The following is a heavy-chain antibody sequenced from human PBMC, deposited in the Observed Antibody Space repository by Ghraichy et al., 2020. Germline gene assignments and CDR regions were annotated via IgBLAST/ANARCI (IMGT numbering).Heavy chain of an antibody. V-gene: IGHV3-53*01. CDR2: TYSGGTT. Sequence: GESLNISCAASGFTVSSNYMSWVRQAPGKGLEWVSVTYSGGTTYYADSVKGRFTISRDNSKNTLYLQMNSLRAEDTAVYYCARDHINQWLVPTEWGQGTLVTVSS. CDR3: ARDHINQWLVPTE. D-gene: IGHD6-19*01. J-gene: IGHJ4*02. CDR1: GFTVSSNY.